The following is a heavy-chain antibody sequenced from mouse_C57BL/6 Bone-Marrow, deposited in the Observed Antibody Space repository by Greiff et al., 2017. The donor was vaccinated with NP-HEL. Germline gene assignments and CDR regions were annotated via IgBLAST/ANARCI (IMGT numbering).Heavy chain of an antibody. CDR1: GYTFTSYW. Sequence: QVQLQQSGAELVKPGASVKLSCKASGYTFTSYWMHWVKQRPGQGLEWIGMIHPNSGSTNYNEKFKSKATLTVDKSSSTAYMQLSSLTSEDSAVYYCASNGPGNWDEGYFDVWGTGTTVTVSS. CDR3: ASNGPGNWDEGYFDV. CDR2: IHPNSGST. D-gene: IGHD4-1*01. J-gene: IGHJ1*03. V-gene: IGHV1-64*01.